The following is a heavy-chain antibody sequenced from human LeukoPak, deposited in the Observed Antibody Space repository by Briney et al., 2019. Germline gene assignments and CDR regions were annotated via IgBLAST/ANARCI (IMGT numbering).Heavy chain of an antibody. Sequence: GGSLRLSCAASGFTISTYWMDWVRQAPGKGLVWGSHIKSDGSSTNYADSVKGRFTISRDNAKNTLYLQMNSLRAEDTAVYYCARGLVRVYSSSPRPFDIWGQGTMVTVSS. CDR2: IKSDGSST. CDR3: ARGLVRVYSSSPRPFDI. V-gene: IGHV3-74*01. D-gene: IGHD6-19*01. J-gene: IGHJ3*02. CDR1: GFTISTYW.